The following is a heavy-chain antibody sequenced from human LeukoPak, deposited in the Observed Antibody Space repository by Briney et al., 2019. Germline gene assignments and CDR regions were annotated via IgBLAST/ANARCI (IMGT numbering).Heavy chain of an antibody. CDR2: ISSTGGST. D-gene: IGHD2-15*01. Sequence: GGSLRLSCSASGFTFNNYAMHWVRQAPGKGPEHVSAISSTGGSTYYADSVKGRFTISRDNSKDTLYLQMSSLRPEETAVYYCVKDTSYCSGGSCYSTYSFDYWGQGTLVTVSS. CDR1: GFTFNNYA. J-gene: IGHJ4*02. V-gene: IGHV3-64D*09. CDR3: VKDTSYCSGGSCYSTYSFDY.